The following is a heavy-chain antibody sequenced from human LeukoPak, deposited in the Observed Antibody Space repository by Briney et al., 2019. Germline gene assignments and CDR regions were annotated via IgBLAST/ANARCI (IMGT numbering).Heavy chain of an antibody. CDR2: INPNSGGT. CDR3: AAENIATLH. D-gene: IGHD6-6*01. V-gene: IGHV1-2*06. CDR1: GYTFTGYY. J-gene: IGHJ4*02. Sequence: ASVKVSCKASGYTFTGYYIHWVRQAPGQGLEWMGRINPNSGGTNYAQKFQGRVTMTRDTSISTAYMELSSLRSDDTAVYYCAAENIATLHWGQGTLVTVYS.